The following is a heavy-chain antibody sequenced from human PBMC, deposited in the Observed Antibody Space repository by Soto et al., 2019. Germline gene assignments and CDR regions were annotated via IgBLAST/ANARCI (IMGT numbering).Heavy chain of an antibody. CDR3: ARHIYGSGSYYTGYYYGMDV. D-gene: IGHD3-10*01. CDR2: MNPNSGKT. Sequence: EASVKVSCKASGYTFTSYDINWVRQATGQGLEWMGGMNPNSGKTDYAQKFQGRVTITANESTSTAYMELSSLRSEDTAVYYCARHIYGSGSYYTGYYYGMDVWGQGTTVTVSS. CDR1: GYTFTSYD. J-gene: IGHJ6*02. V-gene: IGHV1-8*01.